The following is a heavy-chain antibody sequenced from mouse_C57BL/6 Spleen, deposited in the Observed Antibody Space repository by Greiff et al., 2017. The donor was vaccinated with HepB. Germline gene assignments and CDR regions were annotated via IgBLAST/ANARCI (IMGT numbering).Heavy chain of an antibody. J-gene: IGHJ2*01. CDR1: GYAFTNYL. V-gene: IGHV1-54*01. D-gene: IGHD1-1*01. CDR3: ARDYYGSSLDY. Sequence: VQLQQSGAELVRPGTSVKVSCKASGYAFTNYLIEWVKQRPGQGLEWIGVINPGSGGTNYNEKFKGKATLTADKSSSTAYMQLSSLISEDSAVYFCARDYYGSSLDYWGQGTTLTVSS. CDR2: INPGSGGT.